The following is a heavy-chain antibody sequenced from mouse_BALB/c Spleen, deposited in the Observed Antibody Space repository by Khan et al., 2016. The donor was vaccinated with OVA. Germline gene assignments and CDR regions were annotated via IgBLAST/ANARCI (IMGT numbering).Heavy chain of an antibody. CDR3: TRSLVDYYAMDY. D-gene: IGHD2-2*01. CDR1: GFTFSSFA. J-gene: IGHJ4*01. CDR2: ISTGGHYT. Sequence: EVELVESGGGVVKPGGSLKLSCSASGFTFSSFAMSWVRQTPERRLEWVATISTGGHYTFYPDSVKGRFTISRDNARNTLYLQMSSLRSEDTAIYYCTRSLVDYYAMDYWGQVTSVTVSS. V-gene: IGHV5-9-3*01.